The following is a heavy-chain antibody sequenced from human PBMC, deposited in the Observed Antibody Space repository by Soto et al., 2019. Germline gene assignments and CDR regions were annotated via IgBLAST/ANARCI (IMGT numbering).Heavy chain of an antibody. CDR2: MNPNSGNT. D-gene: IGHD6-25*01. J-gene: IGHJ3*02. CDR1: GYTFTSYN. CDR3: ARGHSSVGWNTFDI. Sequence: QVQLVQSGAEVKKPGASVKVSCKASGYTFTSYNINWVRQATGQGLEWMGWMNPNSGNTGYAQKFQGRVIMAVGTSISTAYMELSGLKSEDTAVYYCARGHSSVGWNTFDIWGQGTMVTVSS. V-gene: IGHV1-8*01.